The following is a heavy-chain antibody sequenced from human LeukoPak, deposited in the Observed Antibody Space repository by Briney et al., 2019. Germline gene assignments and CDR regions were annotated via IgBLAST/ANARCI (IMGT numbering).Heavy chain of an antibody. V-gene: IGHV1-18*01. CDR1: GYTFTSYG. Sequence: ASVKVSCKASGYTFTSYGISWVRQAPGQGLEWMGWISAYNGNTNYAQKLQGRVTMTTDTSTSTAYMELRSLGSDDTAVYYCARDVGYCSSTSCYGGSWLDPWGQGTLVTVSS. J-gene: IGHJ5*02. CDR2: ISAYNGNT. CDR3: ARDVGYCSSTSCYGGSWLDP. D-gene: IGHD2-2*01.